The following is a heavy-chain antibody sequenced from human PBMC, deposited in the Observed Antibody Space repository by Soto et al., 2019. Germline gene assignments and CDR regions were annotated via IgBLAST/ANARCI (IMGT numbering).Heavy chain of an antibody. D-gene: IGHD2-8*01. Sequence: PGGSLRLSCAASGFTFSSYWMHWVRQAPGKGLVWVSRINSDGSSTSYADSVKGRFTISRDNAKNTLYLQMNSLRAEDTAVYYCARLGHRIVLMVYATYDVDYWGQGTLVTVSS. V-gene: IGHV3-74*01. CDR2: INSDGSST. J-gene: IGHJ4*02. CDR3: ARLGHRIVLMVYATYDVDY. CDR1: GFTFSSYW.